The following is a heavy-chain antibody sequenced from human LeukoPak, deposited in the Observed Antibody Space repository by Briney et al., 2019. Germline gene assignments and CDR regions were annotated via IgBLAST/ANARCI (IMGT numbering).Heavy chain of an antibody. D-gene: IGHD2-2*01. V-gene: IGHV4-39*07. CDR1: GGSISSSSYY. CDR2: IYYSGST. CDR3: ATGGWGYCSSTSCYDYGMDV. Sequence: PSETLSLTCTVSGGSISSSSYYWGWIRQPPGKGLEWIGSIYYSGSTYYNPSLKSRVTISVDTSKNQFSLKLSSVTAADTAVYYCATGGWGYCSSTSCYDYGMDVWGQGTTVTVSS. J-gene: IGHJ6*02.